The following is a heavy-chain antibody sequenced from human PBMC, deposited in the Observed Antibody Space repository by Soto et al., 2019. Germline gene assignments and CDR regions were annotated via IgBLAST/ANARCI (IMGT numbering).Heavy chain of an antibody. Sequence: PSETLSLTCTVSSDSISTTWWSWVRQPPEKGLEWMGEIYHTGATNYNPSLKSRVAISVDKSKNQFSLELTSVTAADTAFYYCVRNAVSGRAASCFATWGPGTLVTVS. D-gene: IGHD1-1*01. CDR2: IYHTGAT. J-gene: IGHJ5*02. CDR3: VRNAVSGRAASCFAT. CDR1: SDSISTTW. V-gene: IGHV4-4*02.